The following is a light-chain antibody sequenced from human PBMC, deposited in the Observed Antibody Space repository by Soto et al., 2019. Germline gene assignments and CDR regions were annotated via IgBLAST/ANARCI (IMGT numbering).Light chain of an antibody. CDR2: WAS. CDR1: QSVLYISNNKNY. Sequence: DIVMTQSPDSLAVSLGERATINCKSSQSVLYISNNKNYLAWIQQKPGQPPQLLIYWASTRESGVPDRFSGSGSGPDFTLTSSSMQAEDVAVYYCKLYYSNFTFGGGTKVEIK. J-gene: IGKJ4*01. CDR3: KLYYSNFT. V-gene: IGKV4-1*01.